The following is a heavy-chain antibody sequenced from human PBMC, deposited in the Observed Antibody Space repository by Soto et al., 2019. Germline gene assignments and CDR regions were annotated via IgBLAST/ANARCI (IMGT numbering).Heavy chain of an antibody. Sequence: QITLKESGPSLVKPTETLTLTCTFSGFSLSSSGVGVAWIRQPPGKPLEWLALIYWDDDKYTSTSLKSRLTITKDTSKHQVVLLMTNMDPVDNATYFCVHLLTGGRFDSWGQGTLVTVYS. CDR2: IYWDDDK. CDR1: GFSLSSSGVG. J-gene: IGHJ4*02. V-gene: IGHV2-5*02. CDR3: VHLLTGGRFDS. D-gene: IGHD3-16*01.